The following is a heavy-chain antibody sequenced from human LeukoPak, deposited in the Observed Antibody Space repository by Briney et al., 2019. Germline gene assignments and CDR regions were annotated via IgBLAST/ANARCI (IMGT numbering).Heavy chain of an antibody. CDR1: GFTFTSYA. V-gene: IGHV3-23*01. Sequence: PGGSLRLSCAASGFTFTSYAMSWVRQAPGKGLEWVSAVSGSGGTPYYADSVKGRFTISRDNSMNTLFLQMNSLRAEDTAVYYCAKGVDYCSGGSCPADYWGPGTLVTVSS. CDR2: VSGSGGTP. D-gene: IGHD2-15*01. J-gene: IGHJ4*02. CDR3: AKGVDYCSGGSCPADY.